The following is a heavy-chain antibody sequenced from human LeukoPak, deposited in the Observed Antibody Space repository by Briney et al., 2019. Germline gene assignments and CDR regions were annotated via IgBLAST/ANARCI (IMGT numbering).Heavy chain of an antibody. CDR2: IYYSGST. D-gene: IGHD4-23*01. V-gene: IGHV4-31*03. CDR3: ARHIQAETVVKDIDY. Sequence: SETLSLTCTVSGGSISSGGYYWSWIRQHPGTGLEWIGYIYYSGSTYYNPSLKSRVTISVDTSKNQFSLKLSSVTAADTAVYYCARHIQAETVVKDIDYWGQGTLVTVSS. J-gene: IGHJ4*02. CDR1: GGSISSGGYY.